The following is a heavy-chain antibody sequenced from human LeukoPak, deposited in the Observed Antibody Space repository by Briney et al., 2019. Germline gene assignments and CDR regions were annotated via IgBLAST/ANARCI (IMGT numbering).Heavy chain of an antibody. V-gene: IGHV3-20*04. CDR1: GFTFYDYG. CDR3: ARDRYYGSGSYSYYYYYNMDV. Sequence: GGSLRLSCAASGFTFYDYGMSWVRHAPGKGLEWVSGINWNGGSTGYADSVKGRFTISRDNAKNSLYLQMNSLRAEDTALYYCARDRYYGSGSYSYYYYYNMDVWGKGTTATVSS. CDR2: INWNGGST. J-gene: IGHJ6*03. D-gene: IGHD3-10*01.